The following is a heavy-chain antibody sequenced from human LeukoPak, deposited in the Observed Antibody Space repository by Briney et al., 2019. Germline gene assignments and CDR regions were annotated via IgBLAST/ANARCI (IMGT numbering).Heavy chain of an antibody. CDR3: ARERAAGYYYMDV. D-gene: IGHD3-10*01. CDR2: INPNSGGT. CDR1: GYTFTGYY. V-gene: IGHV1-2*02. Sequence: ASVTVSCKASGYTFTGYYMHWVRQAPGQGGEGMGWINPNSGGTNYAQKFQGRVTMTRDTSISTAYMELSRLRSDDTAVYYCARERAAGYYYMDVWGKGTTVTVSS. J-gene: IGHJ6*03.